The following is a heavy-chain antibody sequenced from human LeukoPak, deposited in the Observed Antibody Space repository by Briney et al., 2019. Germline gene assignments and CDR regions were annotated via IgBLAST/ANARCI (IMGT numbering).Heavy chain of an antibody. CDR1: GFTFSSYS. CDR2: ISSSSSYI. J-gene: IGHJ4*02. Sequence: GGSLRLSCAASGFTFSSYSMNWVRQAPGEGLEWVSSISSSSSYIYYADSVKGRFTISRDNAKNSLYLQMNSLRAEDTAVYYCARDTVSLLGYCSGGSCHFDYWGQGTLVTVSS. V-gene: IGHV3-21*01. CDR3: ARDTVSLLGYCSGGSCHFDY. D-gene: IGHD2-15*01.